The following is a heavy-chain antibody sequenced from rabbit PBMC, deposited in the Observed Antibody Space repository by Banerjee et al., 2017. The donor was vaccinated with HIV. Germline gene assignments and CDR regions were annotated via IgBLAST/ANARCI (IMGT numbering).Heavy chain of an antibody. Sequence: QLKESGGGLVQPGGSLTLSCKASGFDFSSYYMSWVRQAPGKGLEWIGYNDPVFSSAYYASWVNGRFTISSHNAQNTLYLQLNSLTASDTATYFCARVTGYGSTKYHPTRLDLWG. J-gene: IGHJ3*01. CDR1: GFDFSSYY. CDR3: ARVTGYGSTKYHPTRLDL. D-gene: IGHD5-1*01. V-gene: IGHV1S7*01. CDR2: NDPVFSSA.